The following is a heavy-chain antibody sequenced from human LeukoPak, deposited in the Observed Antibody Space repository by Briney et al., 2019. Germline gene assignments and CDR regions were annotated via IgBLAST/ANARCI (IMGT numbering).Heavy chain of an antibody. CDR2: ITGSGDTI. J-gene: IGHJ4*02. Sequence: GGSLRLSCSASGFTFSSYEMNWVRQAPGKGLEWISYITGSGDTIYYADSVKGRFTISRDNAKNSLFLQMNSLTADDTAAYYCARERTTIVSGTTIGAYWGQGTLVTVSS. CDR3: ARERTTIVSGTTIGAY. D-gene: IGHD2/OR15-2a*01. CDR1: GFTFSSYE. V-gene: IGHV3-48*03.